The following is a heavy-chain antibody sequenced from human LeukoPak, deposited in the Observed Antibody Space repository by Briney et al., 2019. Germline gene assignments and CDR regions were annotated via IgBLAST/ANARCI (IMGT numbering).Heavy chain of an antibody. CDR3: ARGAYGGYVRAFDI. J-gene: IGHJ3*02. D-gene: IGHD5-12*01. V-gene: IGHV1-69*13. Sequence: SVKVSCKASGGTFSSYAISWVRQAPGQGLEWMGGIIPIFGTANYAQKFQGRVTITADESTSTAYMELSSLRSEDTAVYYCARGAYGGYVRAFDIWGQGTMVTVSS. CDR1: GGTFSSYA. CDR2: IIPIFGTA.